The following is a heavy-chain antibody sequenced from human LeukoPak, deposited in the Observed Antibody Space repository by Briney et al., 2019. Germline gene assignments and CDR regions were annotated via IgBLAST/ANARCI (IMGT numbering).Heavy chain of an antibody. CDR1: GYTFTSHG. D-gene: IGHD6-13*01. Sequence: GASVKVSCKASGYTFTSHGINWVRQAPGQGLEWMGWISAYNGNTNFAQKLQGRVTMTTDTSTSTAYMELRSLRFDDTAVYYCARGSISWYSQDWFDPWGQETLVTVSS. CDR2: ISAYNGNT. J-gene: IGHJ5*02. V-gene: IGHV1-18*01. CDR3: ARGSISWYSQDWFDP.